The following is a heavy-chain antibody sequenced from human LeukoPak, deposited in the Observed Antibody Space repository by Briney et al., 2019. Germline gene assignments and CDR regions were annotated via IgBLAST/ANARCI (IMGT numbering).Heavy chain of an antibody. Sequence: GGSLRLSCAASGFTFSNYGMSWVRQAPGKGLEWVSVISDSDGHTYYADSVKGRFTISRDNSKNTVYLQMNSLRAEDTALYHCARAARIQQDAFDIWGQGTMVTVSS. J-gene: IGHJ3*02. CDR2: ISDSDGHT. CDR3: ARAARIQQDAFDI. CDR1: GFTFSNYG. D-gene: IGHD5-18*01. V-gene: IGHV3-23*01.